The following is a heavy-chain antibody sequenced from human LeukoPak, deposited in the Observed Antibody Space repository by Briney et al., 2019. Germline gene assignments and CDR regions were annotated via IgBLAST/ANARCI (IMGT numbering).Heavy chain of an antibody. CDR1: GFTFSSYA. D-gene: IGHD1-20*01. J-gene: IGHJ6*02. V-gene: IGHV3-23*01. Sequence: GGSLRLSCAASGFTFSSYAMSWVRQAPGKGLEWVSAISGSGGSTYYADSVKGRFTISRDNSKNTLYLQMNSLRAEDTAVYYCAKAGDNWAYYYYSMDVWGQGTTVNVSS. CDR2: ISGSGGST. CDR3: AKAGDNWAYYYYSMDV.